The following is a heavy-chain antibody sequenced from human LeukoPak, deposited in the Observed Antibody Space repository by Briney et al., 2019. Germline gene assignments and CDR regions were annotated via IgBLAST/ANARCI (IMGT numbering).Heavy chain of an antibody. CDR1: GGSISSYY. V-gene: IGHV4-59*01. D-gene: IGHD3-10*01. Sequence: SETLSLTCTVSGGSISSYYWTWIRQPPGKGLEWIGYIYDSGRTNYNPSLKSRVTISVDTSKNQFSLKLSSVTAADTAVYFCARVRFGEAGYDYWGQGTLVTVSS. CDR3: ARVRFGEAGYDY. J-gene: IGHJ4*02. CDR2: IYDSGRT.